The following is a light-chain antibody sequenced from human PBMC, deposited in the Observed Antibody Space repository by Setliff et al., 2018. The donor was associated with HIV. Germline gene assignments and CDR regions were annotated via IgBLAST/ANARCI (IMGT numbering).Light chain of an antibody. J-gene: IGLJ1*01. CDR3: CSYVNSGMYV. Sequence: QSVLTQPASVSGSPGQAITISCSGTSSDVGAYNYVSWYQQHPGKASKVMIYDVNKWPSGVSNRFPGSKSGNTASLTISGLQAEDEADYYCCSYVNSGMYVFGTGTKVTVL. CDR2: DVN. V-gene: IGLV2-23*02. CDR1: SSDVGAYNY.